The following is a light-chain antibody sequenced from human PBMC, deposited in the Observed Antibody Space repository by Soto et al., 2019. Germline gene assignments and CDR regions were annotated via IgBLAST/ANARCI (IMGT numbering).Light chain of an antibody. CDR3: QQYGSSTST. V-gene: IGKV3-20*01. Sequence: IVVTQSPGTLSLSPGERATLACTASQGIXSSSLAWYHQKPGQAPRLLXYGASSRATGSPDRFSGSGSGTDFTLTISRLEPEDFAVYFFQQYGSSTSTFGQGTRLEIK. J-gene: IGKJ5*01. CDR1: QGIXSSS. CDR2: GAS.